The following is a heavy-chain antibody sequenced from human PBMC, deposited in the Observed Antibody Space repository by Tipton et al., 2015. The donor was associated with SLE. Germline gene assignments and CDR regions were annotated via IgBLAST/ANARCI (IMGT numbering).Heavy chain of an antibody. CDR1: GFTFSSYA. CDR2: ISYDGSNK. D-gene: IGHD1-26*01. Sequence: RSLRLSCAASGFTFSSYAMHWVRQAPGKGLEWVAVISYDGSNKYYADSVKGRFTISRDNSKNTLYLQMNSLRAEDTAVYYCARRSGSYQDLYYMDVWGKGTTVTVSS. V-gene: IGHV3-30*04. CDR3: ARRSGSYQDLYYMDV. J-gene: IGHJ6*03.